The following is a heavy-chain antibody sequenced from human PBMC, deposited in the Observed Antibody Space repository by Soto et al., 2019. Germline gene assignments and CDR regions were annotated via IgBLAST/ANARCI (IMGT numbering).Heavy chain of an antibody. Sequence: GGSLRLSCAASGFTFSSYEMNWVRQAPGKGLEWVSYISSSGSTIYYADSVKGRFTISRDNAKNSLYLQMNSLRAEDTAVYYCGRDWGATGMDVWGQGTTVTVSS. CDR3: GRDWGATGMDV. D-gene: IGHD3-16*01. J-gene: IGHJ6*02. CDR2: ISSSGSTI. CDR1: GFTFSSYE. V-gene: IGHV3-48*03.